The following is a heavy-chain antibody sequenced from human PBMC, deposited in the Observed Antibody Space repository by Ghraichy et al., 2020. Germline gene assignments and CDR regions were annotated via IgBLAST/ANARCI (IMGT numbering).Heavy chain of an antibody. D-gene: IGHD3-10*01. V-gene: IGHV4-39*01. Sequence: SETLSLTCTVSGGSISSSSYYWGWIRQPPGKGLEWIGSIYYSGNTYYNPSLKSRLTISVDTSKNQFSLKLSSVTAADTAVYYCARHQNREVRGVIIPGPSDYWGQGTLVTVSS. CDR3: ARHQNREVRGVIIPGPSDY. J-gene: IGHJ4*02. CDR1: GGSISSSSYY. CDR2: IYYSGNT.